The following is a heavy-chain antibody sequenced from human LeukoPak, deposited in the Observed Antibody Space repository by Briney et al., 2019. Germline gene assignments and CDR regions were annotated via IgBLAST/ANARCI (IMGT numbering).Heavy chain of an antibody. J-gene: IGHJ4*02. Sequence: GGSLRLSCAASGFTFGSFAMHWVRQAPGKGLEWVALISYDGSNEYYADSVKGRSTISRDNSKDTLFLRMNSLRAEDTTVYYCARGYSTGSENYFDYWGQGTLVTVSS. CDR3: ARGYSTGSENYFDY. CDR2: ISYDGSNE. D-gene: IGHD6-19*01. CDR1: GFTFGSFA. V-gene: IGHV3-30-3*01.